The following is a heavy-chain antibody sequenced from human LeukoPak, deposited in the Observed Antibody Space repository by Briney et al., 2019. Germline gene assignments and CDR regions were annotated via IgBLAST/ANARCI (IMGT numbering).Heavy chain of an antibody. Sequence: PGGSLRLSCAASGFTFSSYWMTWVRQAPGKGLEWVAKIKQDGSETYYVDSVKGRFTISRDNAKNSVYLQMNSLRVEDTAVYYCVRDRGGGMDVWGKGITVTVSS. CDR2: IKQDGSET. CDR3: VRDRGGGMDV. V-gene: IGHV3-7*01. J-gene: IGHJ6*04. D-gene: IGHD4-23*01. CDR1: GFTFSSYW.